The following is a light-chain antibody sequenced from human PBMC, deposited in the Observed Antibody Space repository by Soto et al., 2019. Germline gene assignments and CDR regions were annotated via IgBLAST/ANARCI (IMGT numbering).Light chain of an antibody. CDR3: QHYSSQT. V-gene: IGKV3-11*01. J-gene: IGKJ1*01. CDR2: DAS. Sequence: EIVLTQSPATLSLSPGERATLSCRASQSVSSYLAWYQQKPGQAPRLLIYDASNRATGIPARFSGSGSGTDFTLTISSLEPEDFAVYYCQHYSSQTFGQGTKVDIK. CDR1: QSVSSY.